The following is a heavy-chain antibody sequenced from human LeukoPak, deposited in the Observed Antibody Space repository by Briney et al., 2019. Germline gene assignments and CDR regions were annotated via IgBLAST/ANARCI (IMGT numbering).Heavy chain of an antibody. CDR3: AKRGVVIRVILVGFHKEAYYFDS. Sequence: GGSLRLSCAVSGLTLSNYGMSWVRQAPGKGLEWVAGISDSGGRTDYADSVKGRFTIYRDNPKNTLYLQMNSLRAEDPAVYFCAKRGVVIRVILVGFHKEAYYFDSWGQGALVTISS. CDR2: ISDSGGRT. J-gene: IGHJ4*02. V-gene: IGHV3-23*01. D-gene: IGHD3-22*01. CDR1: GLTLSNYG.